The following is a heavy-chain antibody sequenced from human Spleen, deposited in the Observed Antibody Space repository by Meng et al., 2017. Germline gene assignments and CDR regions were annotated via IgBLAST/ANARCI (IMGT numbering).Heavy chain of an antibody. CDR1: GFIFSNYV. Sequence: GESLKISCAASGFIFSNYVIHWVRQPPGKGLEWVAVISYDGSNIYYADSVRGRFTISRDNSKNTLYLQMNSLRAEDTAVYYCARAARRYSSSWSDAFDIWGQGTTVTVSS. V-gene: IGHV3-30*04. CDR2: ISYDGSNI. CDR3: ARAARRYSSSWSDAFDI. J-gene: IGHJ3*02. D-gene: IGHD6-13*01.